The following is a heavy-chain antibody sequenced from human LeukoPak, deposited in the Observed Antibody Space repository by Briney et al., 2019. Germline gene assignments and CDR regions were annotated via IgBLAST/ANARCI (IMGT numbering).Heavy chain of an antibody. V-gene: IGHV1-2*02. CDR2: INPNSGGT. Sequence: ASVKVSCKASGYTFTGYYMHWVRQAPGQGLEWMGWINPNSGGTNSAQKFQGRVTMTRDTSISTAYMELSSLRSDDTAVYYCARSAVAGRGYYYYMDVWGKGTTVTVSS. CDR1: GYTFTGYY. CDR3: ARSAVAGRGYYYYMDV. D-gene: IGHD6-19*01. J-gene: IGHJ6*03.